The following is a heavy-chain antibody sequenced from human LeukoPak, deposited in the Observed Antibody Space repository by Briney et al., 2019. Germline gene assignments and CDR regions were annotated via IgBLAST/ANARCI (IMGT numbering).Heavy chain of an antibody. Sequence: SETLSLTGTVSGGSISSYYWSWIRQPPGKGLEWIGYIYYSGSTNYNPSLKSRVTISVDTSKNQFSLKLSSVTAADTAVYYCARAMITFGGVIALGYWGQGTLVTVSS. J-gene: IGHJ4*02. D-gene: IGHD3-16*02. V-gene: IGHV4-59*01. CDR2: IYYSGST. CDR1: GGSISSYY. CDR3: ARAMITFGGVIALGY.